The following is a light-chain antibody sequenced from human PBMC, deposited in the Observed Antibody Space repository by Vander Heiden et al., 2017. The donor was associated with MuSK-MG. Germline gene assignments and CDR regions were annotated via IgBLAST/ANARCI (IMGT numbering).Light chain of an antibody. CDR1: QSVLYSSNNKNY. CDR2: WAS. CDR3: QQYYSTPWT. J-gene: IGKJ1*01. Sequence: EIVMTESPDSLAVSLCERATINCKSSQSVLYSSNNKNYLAWYQQKPGQPPKLLIYWASTRESGVPDRFSGSGSGTDSTLTISSLQAEDVAVYYCQQYYSTPWTFGQGTKVEIK. V-gene: IGKV4-1*01.